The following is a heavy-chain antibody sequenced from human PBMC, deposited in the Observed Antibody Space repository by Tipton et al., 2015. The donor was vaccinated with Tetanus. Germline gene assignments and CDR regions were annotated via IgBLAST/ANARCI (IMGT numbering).Heavy chain of an antibody. J-gene: IGHJ4*02. CDR3: ARAHCSDGVCNFDY. CDR2: IYPGDSDT. CDR1: GYIFNNYW. D-gene: IGHD2-8*01. Sequence: QLVQSGGEVKKPGESLKISCKGSGYIFNNYWIGWVRQMPGKGLEWMGIIYPGDSDTRYSTSFQGQVTISVDKSISTAYLQWSSLKASDTSMFYCARAHCSDGVCNFDYWGQGALVTVAS. V-gene: IGHV5-51*01.